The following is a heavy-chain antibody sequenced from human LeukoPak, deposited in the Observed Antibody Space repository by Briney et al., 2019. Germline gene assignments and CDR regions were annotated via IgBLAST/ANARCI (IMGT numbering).Heavy chain of an antibody. J-gene: IGHJ4*02. CDR1: GFTFSDYG. CDR2: IRFDGSTK. V-gene: IGHV3-30*02. CDR3: ARDQNSIGYYYDSTFDY. D-gene: IGHD3-22*01. Sequence: GGSLRLSCAASGFTFSDYGMVWVRQAPGKGLEWMAFIRFDGSTKYYADSVKDRFTISRDNSKNTLYLQMNSLRDEDTAVYYCARDQNSIGYYYDSTFDYRGQGTLVTVSS.